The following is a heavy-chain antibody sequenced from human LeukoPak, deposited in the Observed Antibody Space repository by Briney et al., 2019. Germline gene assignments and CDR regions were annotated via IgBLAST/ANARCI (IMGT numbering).Heavy chain of an antibody. Sequence: GGSLRLSCAASGFTFSSYAMSWVRQAPGKGLEGVSTISGGGGTYYAESVKGRFTISRDNSKNTLYLQMNSLRAEDTAVYYCAKTLRISYYFDYWGQGALVTVSS. V-gene: IGHV3-23*01. CDR3: AKTLRISYYFDY. J-gene: IGHJ4*02. D-gene: IGHD3-3*01. CDR2: ISGGGGT. CDR1: GFTFSSYA.